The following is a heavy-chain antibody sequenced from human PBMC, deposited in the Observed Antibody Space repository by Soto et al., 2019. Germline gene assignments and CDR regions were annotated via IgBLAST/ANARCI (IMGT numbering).Heavy chain of an antibody. V-gene: IGHV4-59*08. CDR2: IYYSGST. Sequence: SETLSLTCTVSGGSISSYYWSWIRQAQGKGPEWIGYIYYSGSTNYNPSIKSRVTISVDTSKNQFSLKLSSVTAADTAVYYCAFGTTSSFDIWGQGTMVTVSS. CDR1: GGSISSYY. CDR3: AFGTTSSFDI. D-gene: IGHD1-7*01. J-gene: IGHJ3*02.